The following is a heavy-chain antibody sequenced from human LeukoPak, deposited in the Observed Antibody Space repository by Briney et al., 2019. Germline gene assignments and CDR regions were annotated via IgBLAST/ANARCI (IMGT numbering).Heavy chain of an antibody. CDR3: ARARVGCTNYAFEI. Sequence: PGGSLRLSCAASGFTFSDYGMHWVRQAPGKGLEWLAIISLDGSVTYYAASVTGRFTISRDNSKNTLYLEMNSLSAEDTAVYYCARARVGCTNYAFEIWGQGTMVTVSS. CDR1: GFTFSDYG. CDR2: ISLDGSVT. J-gene: IGHJ3*02. D-gene: IGHD2-8*01. V-gene: IGHV3-30*03.